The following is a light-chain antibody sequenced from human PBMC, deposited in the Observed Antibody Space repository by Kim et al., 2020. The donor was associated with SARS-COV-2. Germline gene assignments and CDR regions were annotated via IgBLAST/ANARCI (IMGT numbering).Light chain of an antibody. CDR2: DTS. J-gene: IGLJ2*01. CDR3: LLSHIGGRI. CDR1: TGAVVSGHY. V-gene: IGLV7-46*01. Sequence: QAVVTQEPSLTVSPGGTVTLTCGLTTGAVVSGHYPYWLQQKPGQAPRTLVFDTSDKHSWTPARFSGSLLGGKATLTISGAQAEDEADYYCLLSHIGGRIFGGGTQLTVL.